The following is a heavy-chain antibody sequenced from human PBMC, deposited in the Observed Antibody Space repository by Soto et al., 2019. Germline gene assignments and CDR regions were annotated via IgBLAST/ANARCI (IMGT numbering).Heavy chain of an antibody. CDR1: GGTLSSYG. V-gene: IGHV1-69*12. J-gene: IGHJ4*02. Sequence: QVQLVQSGAEVKKPGSSVKVSCNVSGGTLSSYGFNWVRQAPGQGLEWMGGIIPMFGITNHTQKFQDRITISAEASTNVAYLELRSRGADDTAIYYCASDRGYVLVNLGQGSLRTVSP. CDR2: IIPMFGIT. D-gene: IGHD2-8*02. CDR3: ASDRGYVLVN.